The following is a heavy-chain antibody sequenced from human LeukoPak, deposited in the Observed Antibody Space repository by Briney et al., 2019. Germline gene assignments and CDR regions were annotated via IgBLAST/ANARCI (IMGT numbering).Heavy chain of an antibody. J-gene: IGHJ4*02. CDR2: ISSSSSYI. CDR1: GFTFSSYS. Sequence: GGSLRLSCAASGFTFSSYSMNWVRQAPGKGREWGSSISSSSSYIYYADSVKGRFTISRDNAKNSLYLQMNRLRAEDTAVYYCERDSFKYYYDSSGYQWIDYWGQGTLVTVSS. CDR3: ERDSFKYYYDSSGYQWIDY. D-gene: IGHD3-22*01. V-gene: IGHV3-21*01.